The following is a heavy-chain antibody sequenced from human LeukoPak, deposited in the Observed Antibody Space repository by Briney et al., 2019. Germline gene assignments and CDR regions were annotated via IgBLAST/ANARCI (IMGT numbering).Heavy chain of an antibody. CDR1: GFSFSTYG. V-gene: IGHV3-30*02. D-gene: IGHD1-26*01. CDR3: AKDFIVGATAN. Sequence: GGSLRLSCVASGFSFSTYGMHWVRQAPGEGLDWVTFIRYNGHDKYYTDSVKGRFTISRDNSKNTLYLQMNSLRAEDTAVYYCAKDFIVGATANWGQGTLVTVSS. CDR2: IRYNGHDK. J-gene: IGHJ4*02.